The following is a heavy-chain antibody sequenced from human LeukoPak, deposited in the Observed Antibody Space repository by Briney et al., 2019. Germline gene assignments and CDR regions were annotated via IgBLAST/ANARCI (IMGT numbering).Heavy chain of an antibody. CDR1: GGSISSGSYY. Sequence: SETLSLTCTVSGGSISSGSYYWSWIRQPAGKGLEWIGRIYTSGSTNYNPSLKSRVTISVDTSKNQFSLKLSSVTAADTAVYYCARDSGSYYYYMDVWGKGTTVTISS. V-gene: IGHV4-61*02. CDR2: IYTSGST. CDR3: ARDSGSYYYYMDV. D-gene: IGHD1-26*01. J-gene: IGHJ6*03.